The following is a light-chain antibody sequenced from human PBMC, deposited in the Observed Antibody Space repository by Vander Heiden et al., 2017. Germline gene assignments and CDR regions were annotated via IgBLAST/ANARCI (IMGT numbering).Light chain of an antibody. CDR3: QQFGSSPPRST. CDR1: QSVSTSY. CDR2: GAS. Sequence: VLTQSPGTLTLSPGERATLPCRASQSVSTSYLASYQQKPGQAPSLLICGASSRATGIPDRFSGRASGTDVTLTISRLEPEDFAVYYCQQFGSSPPRSTF. V-gene: IGKV3-20*01. J-gene: IGKJ1*01.